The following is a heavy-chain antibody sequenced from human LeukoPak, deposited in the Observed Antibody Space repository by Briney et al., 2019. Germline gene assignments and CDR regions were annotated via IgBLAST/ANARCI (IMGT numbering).Heavy chain of an antibody. CDR1: GYTFTCYY. D-gene: IGHD2-15*01. CDR3: ARLGYCSGGSCDGFDY. CDR2: INPNSGGT. Sequence: GASVKVSCKASGYTFTCYYMHWVRQAPGQGLEWMGRINPNSGGTNYAQKFQGRVTMTRDTSIRTAYMELRRLRSDDTAVYYCARLGYCSGGSCDGFDYWGQGTLVTVSS. J-gene: IGHJ4*02. V-gene: IGHV1-2*06.